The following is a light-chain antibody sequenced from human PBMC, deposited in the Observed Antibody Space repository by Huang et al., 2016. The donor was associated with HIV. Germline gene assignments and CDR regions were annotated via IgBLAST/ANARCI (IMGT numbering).Light chain of an antibody. CDR3: QQYNNRPPWT. CDR1: QSVSSN. CDR2: GAS. J-gene: IGKJ1*01. Sequence: EIVMTQSPATLSVSLGERATVSCRASQSVSSNLAWYQQRPGQAPRLLIYGASTRATGIPARFSGSGSGTEFTLTISSLQSEDFAGYYCQQYNNRPPWTFGQGTKVEIK. V-gene: IGKV3-15*01.